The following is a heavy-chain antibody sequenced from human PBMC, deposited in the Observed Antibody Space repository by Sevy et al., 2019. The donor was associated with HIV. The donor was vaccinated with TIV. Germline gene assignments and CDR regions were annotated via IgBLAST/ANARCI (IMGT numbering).Heavy chain of an antibody. CDR3: ARGKHVSDYYGSFDY. V-gene: IGHV3-53*01. J-gene: IGHJ4*02. CDR1: GFTVSSNF. Sequence: GGSLRLSCAVSGFTVSSNFMSWVRQAPGKGLEWVSVIWLTGTTYYADSVKGRFTISRDNSKTTVYLDMSSLRAADTAVYYCARGKHVSDYYGSFDYWGQGTLVTVSS. D-gene: IGHD3-3*01. CDR2: IWLTGTT.